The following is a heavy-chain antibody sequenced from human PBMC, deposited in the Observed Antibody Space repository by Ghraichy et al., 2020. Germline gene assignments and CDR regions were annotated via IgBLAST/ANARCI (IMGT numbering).Heavy chain of an antibody. CDR3: ARGGGSSGWYGDYYYGMDV. CDR1: GGSISSYY. V-gene: IGHV4-59*01. CDR2: IYYSGST. Sequence: SETLSLTCTVSGGSISSYYWSWIRQPPGKGLEWIGYIYYSGSTNYNPSLKSRVTISVDTSKNQFSLKLSSVTAADTAVYYCARGGGSSGWYGDYYYGMDVWGQGTTVTVSS. J-gene: IGHJ6*02. D-gene: IGHD6-19*01.